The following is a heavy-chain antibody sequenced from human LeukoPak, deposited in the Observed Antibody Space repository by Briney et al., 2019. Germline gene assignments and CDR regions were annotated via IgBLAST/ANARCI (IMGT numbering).Heavy chain of an antibody. CDR3: AYRPGNGNGLLDY. V-gene: IGHV2-5*02. Sequence: ESGPTLVKPTQTLTLTCTFSGFSLSPNGVGVGWIRQPPGKALEWLALIYSVGGKRYSSSLKSRLTITTDTSKTQVFLTMTNVDPVDTATYYCAYRPGNGNGLLDYWGQGTLVTVSS. CDR2: IYSVGGK. D-gene: IGHD4-23*01. J-gene: IGHJ4*02. CDR1: GFSLSPNGVG.